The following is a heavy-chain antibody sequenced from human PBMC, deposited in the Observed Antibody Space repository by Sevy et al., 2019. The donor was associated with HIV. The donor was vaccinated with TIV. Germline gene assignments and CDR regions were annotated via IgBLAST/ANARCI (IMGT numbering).Heavy chain of an antibody. D-gene: IGHD2-2*01. J-gene: IGHJ6*02. V-gene: IGHV3-11*01. CDR1: GFIFSDFY. CDR2: IISRGTTI. CDR3: ARDHVVVEPLANYGMDV. Sequence: GGSLRLSCAASGFIFSDFYMSWVRQAPGKGLEWISYIISRGTTIYYADSVKGRFTISRDNAKNSLYLQMNSLTADDTAVYDGARDHVVVEPLANYGMDVWGQGTTVTVSS.